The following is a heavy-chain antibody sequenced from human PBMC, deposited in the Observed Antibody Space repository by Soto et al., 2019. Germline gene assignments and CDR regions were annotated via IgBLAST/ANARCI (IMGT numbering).Heavy chain of an antibody. CDR2: IWYDGSNK. Sequence: PAGSLRLCCASSGFTFSTYGMNWVRQAPGKGLEWVSVIWYDGSNKYYADSVKGRFTISRDNAKNSLYLQMNSLRAEDTAVYYCARDSVALDYWGQGTLVTVSS. V-gene: IGHV3-33*01. J-gene: IGHJ4*02. CDR3: ARDSVALDY. CDR1: GFTFSTYG.